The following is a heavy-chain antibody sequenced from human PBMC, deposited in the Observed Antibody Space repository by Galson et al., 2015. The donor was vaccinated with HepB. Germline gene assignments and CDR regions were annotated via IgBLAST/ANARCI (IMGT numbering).Heavy chain of an antibody. CDR1: GYTFTSYA. Sequence: SVKVSCKASGYTFTSYAMHWVRQAPGQRLEWMGWINAGNGNTKYSQKFQGRVTITTDTSTSTAYMELRSLRSDDTAVYYCARDPYYYDSSGYYYANWFDPWGQGTLVTVSS. V-gene: IGHV1-3*01. CDR2: INAGNGNT. J-gene: IGHJ5*02. CDR3: ARDPYYYDSSGYYYANWFDP. D-gene: IGHD3-22*01.